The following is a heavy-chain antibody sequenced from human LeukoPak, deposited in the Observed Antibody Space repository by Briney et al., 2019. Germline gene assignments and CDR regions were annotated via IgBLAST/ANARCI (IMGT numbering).Heavy chain of an antibody. CDR1: GGSISSSSYY. Sequence: SETLSLTRTVSGGSISSSSYYWGWIRQPPGKGLEWIGSIYYSGSTYYNPSLKSRVTISVDTSKNQFSLKLSSVTAADTAVYYCARQRTDGDYHFDYWGQGTLVTVSS. CDR2: IYYSGST. CDR3: ARQRTDGDYHFDY. J-gene: IGHJ4*02. D-gene: IGHD4-17*01. V-gene: IGHV4-39*01.